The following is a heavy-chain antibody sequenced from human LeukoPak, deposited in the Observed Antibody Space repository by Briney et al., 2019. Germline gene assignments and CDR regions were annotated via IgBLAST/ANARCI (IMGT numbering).Heavy chain of an antibody. V-gene: IGHV4-61*10. CDR3: ARVYYSNSYDYWYFDL. J-gene: IGHJ2*01. D-gene: IGHD6-13*01. CDR1: GDSITNSRYY. Sequence: SETLSLTCTVSGDSITNSRYYWNWIRQPAGKGLEWLGNVHSSGTTNYLPSLWSRVTVSLDTSKNQFSLKLSSVTAADTAVYYCARVYYSNSYDYWYFDLWGRGTLVTVSS. CDR2: VHSSGTT.